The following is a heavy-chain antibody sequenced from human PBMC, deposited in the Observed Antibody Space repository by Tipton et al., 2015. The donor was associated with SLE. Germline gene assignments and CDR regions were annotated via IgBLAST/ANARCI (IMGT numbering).Heavy chain of an antibody. D-gene: IGHD2-15*01. J-gene: IGHJ2*01. CDR1: GGPISGYY. CDR2: IHYRGST. V-gene: IGHV4-59*01. Sequence: TLSLTCTVSGGPISGYYWSWVRQPPGQGLEWIGYIHYRGSTNYNPSLKSRVTISLDTSENQFSLKLSSVTAADTAVYYCARDRYCGASSCFDWYFDLWGRGTLVTVSS. CDR3: ARDRYCGASSCFDWYFDL.